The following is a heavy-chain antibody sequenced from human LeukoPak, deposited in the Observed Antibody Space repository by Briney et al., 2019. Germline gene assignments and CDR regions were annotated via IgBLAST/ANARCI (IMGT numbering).Heavy chain of an antibody. CDR2: ISSSGGST. Sequence: GGSLRLSCTASGFTFSSNCMSWVRQAPGKGLEWVSAISSSGGSTYYADSVKGRLTISRDNSKNTLYLQMNSLRAEDTAVYYCAKGAWYNWNHYFDYWGQGTLVTVSS. CDR1: GFTFSSNC. V-gene: IGHV3-23*01. CDR3: AKGAWYNWNHYFDY. J-gene: IGHJ4*02. D-gene: IGHD1-20*01.